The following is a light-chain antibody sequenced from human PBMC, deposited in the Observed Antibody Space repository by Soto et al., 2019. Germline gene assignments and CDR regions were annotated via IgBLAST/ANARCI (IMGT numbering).Light chain of an antibody. J-gene: IGLJ2*01. CDR1: SSDVGGYNY. V-gene: IGLV2-8*01. Sequence: QSALTQPPSASGSPGQSVTISCTGTSSDVGGYNYVSWYQQYPGKAPKLMIYEVNKLPSGVPDRFSGSKSGNTASLTVSGLQAEDEADYYCSSYAGSNNLVFGGGTKLSVL. CDR3: SSYAGSNNLV. CDR2: EVN.